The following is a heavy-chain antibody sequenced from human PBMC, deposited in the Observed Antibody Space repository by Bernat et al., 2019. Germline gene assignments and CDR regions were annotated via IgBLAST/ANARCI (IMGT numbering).Heavy chain of an antibody. Sequence: EVQLVESGGGLVQPGGSLRLSCAASGFTFSSYWMHWVRQAPGKGLVWVSRINSDGSSTSYADSMKGRFTISRDNAKNTLYLQMNSLRAEDTAVYYCAKAPRDGAFDIWGQGTMVTVSS. CDR1: GFTFSSYW. V-gene: IGHV3-74*01. J-gene: IGHJ3*02. CDR3: AKAPRDGAFDI. CDR2: INSDGSST.